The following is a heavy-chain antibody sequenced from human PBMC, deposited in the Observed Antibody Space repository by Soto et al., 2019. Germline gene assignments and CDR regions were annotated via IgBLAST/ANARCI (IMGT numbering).Heavy chain of an antibody. CDR2: ISAYNGNT. V-gene: IGHV1-18*01. J-gene: IGHJ4*02. CDR3: ARDLAVGLVDY. CDR1: GYTFTSYG. Sequence: QVQLVQSGAEVKKPGASVKVSCKASGYTFTSYGISWVRQAPGQGLEWMGWISAYNGNTKDAQKLQGRVTRTTDTSTSTAYMELRGLRSDDTAVYYCARDLAVGLVDYWGQGSLVTVSS. D-gene: IGHD6-19*01.